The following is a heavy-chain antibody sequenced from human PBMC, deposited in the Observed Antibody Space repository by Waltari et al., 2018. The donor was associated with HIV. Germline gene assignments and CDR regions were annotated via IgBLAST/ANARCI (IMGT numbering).Heavy chain of an antibody. D-gene: IGHD3-10*01. J-gene: IGHJ5*02. CDR3: ARSYYGSGNWFDP. CDR2: INPNSGGT. V-gene: IGHV1-2*02. CDR1: GYTFTGSY. Sequence: VQLVQSGAEVKKPGASVKVSCKASGYTFTGSYLPWGGEAPGQGLEWMGWINPNSGGTNYAQKFQGRVTMTRDTSISTAYMELSRLRSDDTAVYYCARSYYGSGNWFDPWGQGTLVTVSS.